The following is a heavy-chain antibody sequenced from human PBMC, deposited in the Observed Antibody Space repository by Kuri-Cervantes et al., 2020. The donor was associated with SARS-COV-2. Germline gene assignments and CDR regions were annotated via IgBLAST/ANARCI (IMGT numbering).Heavy chain of an antibody. Sequence: GESLKISCAASGFPFNTYTMNWVRQAPGKGLEWVSSISSSGNYVYYADSVKGRFTISRDNSKNTLYLQMNSLRAEDTAVYYCARAAGEAITIFGVVILGAFDIWGQGTMVTVSS. D-gene: IGHD3-3*01. CDR2: ISSSGNYV. V-gene: IGHV3-21*01. CDR3: ARAAGEAITIFGVVILGAFDI. CDR1: GFPFNTYT. J-gene: IGHJ3*02.